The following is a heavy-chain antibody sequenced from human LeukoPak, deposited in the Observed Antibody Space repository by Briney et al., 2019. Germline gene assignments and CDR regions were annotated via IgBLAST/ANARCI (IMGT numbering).Heavy chain of an antibody. CDR3: ARETSLARGRADAFDI. Sequence: SETLSLTCTVSGGSISSSSYYWSWIRQPAGKGLEWIGRIYTSGSTNYNPSLKSRVTMSVDTSKNQFSLKLSSVTAADTAVYYCARETSLARGRADAFDIWGQGTMVTVSS. J-gene: IGHJ3*02. CDR1: GGSISSSSYY. D-gene: IGHD3-16*01. CDR2: IYTSGST. V-gene: IGHV4-61*02.